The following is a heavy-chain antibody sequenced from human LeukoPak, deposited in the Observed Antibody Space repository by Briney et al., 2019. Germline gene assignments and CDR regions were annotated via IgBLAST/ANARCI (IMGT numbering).Heavy chain of an antibody. D-gene: IGHD3-10*01. CDR3: ARGPSMVRGVIIPYLIY. V-gene: IGHV4-31*11. Sequence: SETLSLTCAVYSGSFSSYYWSWIRQHPGKGLEWIGYIYYSGSTYYNPSLKSRVTISVDTSKNQFSLKLSSVTAADTAVYYCARGPSMVRGVIIPYLIYWGQGTLVTVSS. CDR2: IYYSGST. CDR1: SGSFSSYY. J-gene: IGHJ4*02.